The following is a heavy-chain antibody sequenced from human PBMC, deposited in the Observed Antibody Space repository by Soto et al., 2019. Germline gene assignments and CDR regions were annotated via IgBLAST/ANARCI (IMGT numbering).Heavy chain of an antibody. CDR2: ISFDGGLK. V-gene: IGHV3-30-3*01. CDR1: GFTFSNYA. CDR3: AKAFYFDRYSREAFDY. Sequence: QVQLVESGGGVVQPGRSLRLSCAASGFTFSNYAMHWVRQAPGKGLEWVAVISFDGGLKYYADSMKGRFTISRDNSKNTLYLEMNNLRAEDTPVFYCAKAFYFDRYSREAFDYWGQGSLVTVSS. J-gene: IGHJ4*02. D-gene: IGHD3-16*02.